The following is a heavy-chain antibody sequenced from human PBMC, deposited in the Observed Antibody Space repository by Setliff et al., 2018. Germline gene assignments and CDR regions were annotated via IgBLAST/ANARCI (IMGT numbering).Heavy chain of an antibody. V-gene: IGHV3-33*08. J-gene: IGHJ4*02. CDR1: GFTFSSYR. Sequence: PRLSCAASGFTFSSYRMHWVRQAPGKGLEWVAVIWDDGGNKYHADSVKGRFTISRDNSKNTLYLQMNSLRPEDTAAYYCARTCSGSGCYAGLESWGQGTPVTVSS. D-gene: IGHD2-15*01. CDR2: IWDDGGNK. CDR3: ARTCSGSGCYAGLES.